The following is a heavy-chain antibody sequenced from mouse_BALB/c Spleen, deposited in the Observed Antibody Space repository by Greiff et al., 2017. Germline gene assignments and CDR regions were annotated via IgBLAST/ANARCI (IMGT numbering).Heavy chain of an antibody. CDR3: TRAGIRQLGSSWFAY. Sequence: LQQPGSELVRPGASVKLSCKASGYTFTSYWMHWVKQRPGQGLEWIGNIYPGSGSTNYDEKFKSKATLTVDTSSSTAYMQLSSLTSEDSAVYYCTRAGIRQLGSSWFAYWGQGTLVTVSA. D-gene: IGHD3-2*01. V-gene: IGHV1S22*01. CDR2: IYPGSGST. CDR1: GYTFTSYW. J-gene: IGHJ3*01.